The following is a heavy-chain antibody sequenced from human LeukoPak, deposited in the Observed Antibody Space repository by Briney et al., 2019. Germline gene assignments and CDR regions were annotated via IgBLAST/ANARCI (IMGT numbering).Heavy chain of an antibody. Sequence: ASENVSCKASAYSLTSDGISWVRQAPGQGLEWMGWISAYNGNTNYAQKLQGRVTMTTDTSTSTAYMELRSLRSDDTAVYYCARASDSRGSDFDYWGQGTLVTVSS. CDR1: AYSLTSDG. CDR3: ARASDSRGSDFDY. D-gene: IGHD3-22*01. CDR2: ISAYNGNT. J-gene: IGHJ4*02. V-gene: IGHV1-18*01.